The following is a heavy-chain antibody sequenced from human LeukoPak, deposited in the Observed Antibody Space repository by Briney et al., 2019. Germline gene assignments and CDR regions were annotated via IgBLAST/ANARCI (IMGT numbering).Heavy chain of an antibody. CDR1: GGSISSGGYY. J-gene: IGHJ4*02. V-gene: IGHV4-31*03. D-gene: IGHD6-19*01. Sequence: PSETLSLTCTVSGGSISSGGYYWSWIRQHPGKGLEWIGHIYYSGSSHYNPSLKSRVTMSVDTSKNQFSLKLSSVTAADTAVYYCARDRGPGWSFRSIDHWGQGTLVTVSS. CDR3: ARDRGPGWSFRSIDH. CDR2: IYYSGSS.